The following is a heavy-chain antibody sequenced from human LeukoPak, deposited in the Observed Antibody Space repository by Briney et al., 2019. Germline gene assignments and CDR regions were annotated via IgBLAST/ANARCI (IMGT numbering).Heavy chain of an antibody. D-gene: IGHD2-2*01. V-gene: IGHV4-4*02. CDR1: GGSISSSNW. CDR2: IYHSGST. J-gene: IGHJ6*03. Sequence: KASETLSLTCAVSGGSISSSNWWSWVRQPPGKGLEWIGEIYHSGSTNYNPSLKSRVTISVDTSKNQFSLKLSSVTAADTAVYYCARKYCSSTSCYMDVWGKGTTVTVSS. CDR3: ARKYCSSTSCYMDV.